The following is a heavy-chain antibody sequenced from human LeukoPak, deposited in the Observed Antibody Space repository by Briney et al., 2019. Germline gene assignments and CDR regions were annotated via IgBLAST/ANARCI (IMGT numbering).Heavy chain of an antibody. Sequence: GGSLRLSCAASGFTFSSYSMKWVRQAPGKGLEWVSSISSSSSYIYYADSVKGRFTISRDNAKNSLYLQMNSLRAEDTAVYYCARGDYDFWSGYYPLDYWGQGTLVTVSS. J-gene: IGHJ4*02. D-gene: IGHD3-3*01. CDR2: ISSSSSYI. CDR3: ARGDYDFWSGYYPLDY. CDR1: GFTFSSYS. V-gene: IGHV3-21*01.